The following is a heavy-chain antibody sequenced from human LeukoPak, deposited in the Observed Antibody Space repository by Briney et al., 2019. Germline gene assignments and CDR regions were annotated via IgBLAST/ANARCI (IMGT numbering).Heavy chain of an antibody. CDR1: GYTFTGYY. J-gene: IGHJ3*02. Sequence: ASVKVSCKASGYTFTGYYMHWVRQAPGQGLEWMGWINPNSGGTNYAQKFQGRVTMTRDTSISTAYMELSRLRSDDTAVYYCARSRAPGAADAFDIWGQGTMVTVSS. V-gene: IGHV1-2*02. CDR2: INPNSGGT. CDR3: ARSRAPGAADAFDI. D-gene: IGHD7-27*01.